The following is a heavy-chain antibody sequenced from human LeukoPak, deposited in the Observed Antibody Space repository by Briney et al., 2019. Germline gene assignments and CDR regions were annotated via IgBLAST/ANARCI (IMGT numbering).Heavy chain of an antibody. CDR2: IIPIFGTA. V-gene: IGHV1-69*01. CDR1: GGTFSSYA. J-gene: IGHJ4*02. CDR3: ARVQSPRYCSGGSCYPPH. D-gene: IGHD2-15*01. Sequence: SVKVSCTASGGTFSSYAISWVRQAPGQGLEWMGGIIPIFGTANYAQKFQGRVTITAAESTSTAYMELSSLRSEDTAVYYCARVQSPRYCSGGSCYPPHWGQGTLVTVSS.